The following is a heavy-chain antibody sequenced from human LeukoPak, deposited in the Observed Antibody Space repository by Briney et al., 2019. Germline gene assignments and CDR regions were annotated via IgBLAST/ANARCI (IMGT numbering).Heavy chain of an antibody. D-gene: IGHD3-9*01. Sequence: QPGRSLRLSCAASGFTFDDYAMHWVRQAPGKGLEWVSGISWNSGSIGYADSGKGRFTISRDNAKNSLYLQMNSLRAEDTALYYCAKWNYDILTGPYYFDYWGQGTLVTVSS. J-gene: IGHJ4*02. CDR2: ISWNSGSI. CDR3: AKWNYDILTGPYYFDY. V-gene: IGHV3-9*01. CDR1: GFTFDDYA.